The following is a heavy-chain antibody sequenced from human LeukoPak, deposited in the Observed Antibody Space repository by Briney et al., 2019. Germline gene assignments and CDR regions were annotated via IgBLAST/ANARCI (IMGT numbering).Heavy chain of an antibody. J-gene: IGHJ4*02. Sequence: PGGSLRLSCAASGFTFSNHAITWVRQAPGKGLEWVSTISGSGGSTFYADSVKGRFTISKDNSKNTLYLHMDSLRAEDTAVYYCAKVGPPRSGWYREWDYWGQGTLVTVSS. CDR1: GFTFSNHA. CDR3: AKVGPPRSGWYREWDY. CDR2: ISGSGGST. D-gene: IGHD6-19*01. V-gene: IGHV3-23*01.